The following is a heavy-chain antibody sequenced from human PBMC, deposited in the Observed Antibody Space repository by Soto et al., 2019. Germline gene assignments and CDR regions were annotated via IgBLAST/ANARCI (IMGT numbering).Heavy chain of an antibody. V-gene: IGHV3-23*01. J-gene: IGHJ3*01. CDR3: AKDPTGDYLGAFDF. Sequence: QLLESGGGLVQPGGSLRLSCAASGFTFSDYAMTWVRQAPGKGLEWVSGIIASGTYSKYADSVNGRFTISRDNAKNTLYLQMNGLRVEDTAVYFCAKDPTGDYLGAFDFWGQGTMVTVSS. CDR2: IIASGTYS. D-gene: IGHD4-17*01. CDR1: GFTFSDYA.